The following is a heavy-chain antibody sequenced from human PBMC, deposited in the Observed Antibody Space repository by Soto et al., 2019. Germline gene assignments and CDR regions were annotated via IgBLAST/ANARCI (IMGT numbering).Heavy chain of an antibody. V-gene: IGHV4-59*08. J-gene: IGHJ6*03. CDR1: GGSISSYY. CDR2: IYYSGST. CDR3: ARRTAGFGELGGGRNYYYYYYMDV. Sequence: SETLSLTCTVSGGSISSYYWSWIRQPPGKGLEWIGYIYYSGSTNYNPSLKSRVTISVDTSKNQFSLKLSSVTAADTAVYYCARRTAGFGELGGGRNYYYYYYMDVWGKGTTVTVSS. D-gene: IGHD3-10*01.